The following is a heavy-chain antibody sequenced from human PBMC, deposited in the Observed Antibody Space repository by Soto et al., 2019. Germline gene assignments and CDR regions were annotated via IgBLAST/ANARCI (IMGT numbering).Heavy chain of an antibody. D-gene: IGHD3-22*01. CDR1: GFTFSSCA. J-gene: IGHJ4*02. Sequence: GGSLRLSCAASGFTFSSCAMHWVRQAPGKGLEWVALISYDGSNKYYADSVKGRFTISRDNSKNTLYLQMNSLRDEDTAVYYCARDHYYDSSGYYYWLGYWGQGTLVTVSS. V-gene: IGHV3-30-3*01. CDR3: ARDHYYDSSGYYYWLGY. CDR2: ISYDGSNK.